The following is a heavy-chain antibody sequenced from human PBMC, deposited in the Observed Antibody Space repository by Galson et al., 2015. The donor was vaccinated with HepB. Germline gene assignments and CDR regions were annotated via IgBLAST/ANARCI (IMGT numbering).Heavy chain of an antibody. J-gene: IGHJ3*02. D-gene: IGHD3-10*01. Sequence: SVKVSCKASGYTFSSYFINWVRQAPGQGLQWMGYISAYNGNSNYAQNLQGRVTMTTDSSTSTAYMELRSLRSDDTAVYYCARGKDAFDIWGQGTMVTVSS. CDR2: ISAYNGNS. V-gene: IGHV1-18*04. CDR1: GYTFSSYF. CDR3: ARGKDAFDI.